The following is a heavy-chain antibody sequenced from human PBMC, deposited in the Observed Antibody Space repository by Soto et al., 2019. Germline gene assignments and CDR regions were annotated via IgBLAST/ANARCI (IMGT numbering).Heavy chain of an antibody. Sequence: QVQLQESGPGLVKPSETLSLTCTVSGGSISSYYWSWIRQPPGKGLEWIGYIYYSGSTNYNPSLKSRVTISVDTSKNQFSLKLSSVTAADTAVYYCARHTSGWWSGGWFDPWGQGTLVTVSS. J-gene: IGHJ5*02. CDR3: ARHTSGWWSGGWFDP. CDR1: GGSISSYY. D-gene: IGHD6-19*01. CDR2: IYYSGST. V-gene: IGHV4-59*08.